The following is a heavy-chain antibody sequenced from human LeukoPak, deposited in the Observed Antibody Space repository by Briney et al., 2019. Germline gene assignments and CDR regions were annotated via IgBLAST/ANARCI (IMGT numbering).Heavy chain of an antibody. CDR1: GFTVSTNY. CDR3: ARGHFNRHYGRDYYYYYMDV. J-gene: IGHJ6*03. Sequence: GGSLRLSCAASGFTVSTNYVSWVRQAPGKGLEWVSVIYRGGGTAYADSVKDRFTISRDNFKNMVYLHMNSLKAEDTAVYYCARGHFNRHYGRDYYYYYMDVWGKGTTVTISS. V-gene: IGHV3-66*01. CDR2: IYRGGGT. D-gene: IGHD3-3*02.